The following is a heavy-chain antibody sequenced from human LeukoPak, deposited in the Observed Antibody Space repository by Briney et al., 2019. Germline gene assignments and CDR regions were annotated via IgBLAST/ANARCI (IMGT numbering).Heavy chain of an antibody. D-gene: IGHD3-16*01. V-gene: IGHV3-23*01. CDR3: AKENYDYVWGSYVSYYFDY. J-gene: IGHJ4*02. CDR2: ISGGGRTT. CDR1: GFTFSSYA. Sequence: GGSLRLSCAASGFTFSSYAMSWVRQAPGKGLEWVSGISGGGRTTYYADSVKGRFTISRDNSKNTLYLQMNSLRAEDTAVYYCAKENYDYVWGSYVSYYFDYWGQGTLVTVSS.